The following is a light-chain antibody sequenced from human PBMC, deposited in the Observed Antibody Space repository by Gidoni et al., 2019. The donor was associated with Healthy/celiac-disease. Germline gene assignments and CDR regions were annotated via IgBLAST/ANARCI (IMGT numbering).Light chain of an antibody. V-gene: IGKV3-15*01. CDR2: GAS. CDR1: QSVSSN. CDR3: QQYNNWPT. Sequence: EIVMTQSPATMSVSPGERATLSCRAQQSVSSNLAWYQQKPGQAPRLLIYGASTRATGIPARLSGSGSGTEFTLTISSLQSEDFAVYYCQQYNNWPTFGQGTKVEIK. J-gene: IGKJ1*01.